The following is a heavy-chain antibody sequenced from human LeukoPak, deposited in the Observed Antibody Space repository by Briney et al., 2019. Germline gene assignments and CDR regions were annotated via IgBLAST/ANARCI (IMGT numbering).Heavy chain of an antibody. Sequence: SETLSLTCTVSGGSISSGGYYWSWIRQHPGKGLEWIGYIYYSGSTYYNPSLKSRVTISVDTSKNQFSLKLSSVTAADSAVYYCARGSLTYYDSSGYYYRAFDIWGQGTMVTVSS. CDR2: IYYSGST. CDR1: GGSISSGGYY. J-gene: IGHJ3*02. CDR3: ARGSLTYYDSSGYYYRAFDI. D-gene: IGHD3-22*01. V-gene: IGHV4-31*03.